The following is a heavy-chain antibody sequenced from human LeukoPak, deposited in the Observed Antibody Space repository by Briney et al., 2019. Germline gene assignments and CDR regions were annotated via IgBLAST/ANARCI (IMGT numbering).Heavy chain of an antibody. V-gene: IGHV3-66*04. CDR3: ARRAGSSGDS. Sequence: GGSLRLSCAASGFTFSTYALSWVRQAPGKGLEWVSIMFVSGNTYYTDSVKGRFTISRDDSKNTLFLQMNTLRAEDTAVYYCARRAGSSGDSWGRGTLVTVSS. D-gene: IGHD3-22*01. J-gene: IGHJ5*01. CDR2: MFVSGNT. CDR1: GFTFSTYA.